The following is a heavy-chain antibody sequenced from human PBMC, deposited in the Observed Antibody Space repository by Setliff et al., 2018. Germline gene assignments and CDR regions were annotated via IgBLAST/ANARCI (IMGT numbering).Heavy chain of an antibody. CDR2: IYYTGRT. CDR3: ARMSGFLYMDV. J-gene: IGHJ6*03. D-gene: IGHD3-3*01. CDR1: GVSINSTTYY. Sequence: SETLSLTCNVSGVSINSTTYYWGWIRQPPGKGLEWIGNIYYTGRTYFNPSLKSRLTMSINTSKKQFSLTMNSMTAADTAVYYCARMSGFLYMDVWGKGTTVTVSS. V-gene: IGHV4-39*07.